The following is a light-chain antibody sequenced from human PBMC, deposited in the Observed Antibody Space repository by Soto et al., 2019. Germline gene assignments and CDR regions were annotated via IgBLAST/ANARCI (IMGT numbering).Light chain of an antibody. CDR1: QSVSGW. J-gene: IGKJ1*01. CDR3: QQYETFSGT. CDR2: DAS. Sequence: DIQMTQSPSTLSAPVGERVTXXXXANQSVSGWLAWYQQKPGEAPKLLIYDASALPRGVPSRFSGSGSGTKFTLTIASLQPDDFATYYCQQYETFSGTFGPGTKVDIK. V-gene: IGKV1-5*01.